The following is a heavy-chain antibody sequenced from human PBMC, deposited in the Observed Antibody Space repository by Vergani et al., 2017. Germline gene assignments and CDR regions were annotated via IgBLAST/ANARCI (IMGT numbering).Heavy chain of an antibody. CDR1: GFTFSDYY. Sequence: QVQLVESGGGVVQPGRSLRLSCAASGFTFSDYYMSWIRQAPGKGLEWVSYISSSGSTIYYADSVKGRFTISRDNAKNTLYLQMNSLRAEDTAVYYCAKGGVCGGDCYSGSDAFDIWGQGTMVTVSS. D-gene: IGHD2-21*01. CDR2: ISSSGSTI. J-gene: IGHJ3*02. CDR3: AKGGVCGGDCYSGSDAFDI. V-gene: IGHV3-11*04.